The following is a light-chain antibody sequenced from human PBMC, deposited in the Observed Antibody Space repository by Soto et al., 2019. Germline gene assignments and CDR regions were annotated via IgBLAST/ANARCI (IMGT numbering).Light chain of an antibody. J-gene: IGKJ3*01. CDR1: QGIGSW. CDR2: AAS. CDR3: QQANNFPPT. V-gene: IGKV1-12*01. Sequence: DIQMTQSPSSVSASVGDSVTITCRARQGIGSWLAWYQQKPGKAPKLLIYAASSLHSGVPSRFIGSGSGTDFTLTISSLQPEDFATYYCQQANNFPPTFGTGTKVDIK.